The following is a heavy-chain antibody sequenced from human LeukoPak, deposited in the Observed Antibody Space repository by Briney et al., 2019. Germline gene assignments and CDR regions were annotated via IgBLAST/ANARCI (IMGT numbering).Heavy chain of an antibody. CDR1: GYTFTSYG. J-gene: IGHJ4*02. V-gene: IGHV1-2*02. D-gene: IGHD3-22*01. CDR2: INPNSGGT. Sequence: ASVKVSCKASGYTFTSYGISWVRQAPGQGLEWMGWINPNSGGTNYAQKFQGRVTMTRDTSISTAYMELSRLRSDDTAVYYCARVAIGSSDYWGQGTLVTVSS. CDR3: ARVAIGSSDY.